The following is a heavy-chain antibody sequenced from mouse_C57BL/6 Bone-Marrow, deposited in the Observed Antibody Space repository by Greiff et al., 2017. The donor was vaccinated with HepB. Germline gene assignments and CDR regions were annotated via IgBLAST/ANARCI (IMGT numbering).Heavy chain of an antibody. Sequence: VQLQQPGAELVRPGSSVKLSCKASGYTFTSYWMDWVKQRPGQGLEWIGNIYPSDSETNYNQKFKDKATLTVDKSSSTAYMQLSSLTSEDSAVYYCASEYCGSRLLPYWDQGTVITVSA. D-gene: IGHD1-1*01. CDR1: GYTFTSYW. V-gene: IGHV1-61*01. CDR2: IYPSDSET. J-gene: IGHJ3*01. CDR3: ASEYCGSRLLPY.